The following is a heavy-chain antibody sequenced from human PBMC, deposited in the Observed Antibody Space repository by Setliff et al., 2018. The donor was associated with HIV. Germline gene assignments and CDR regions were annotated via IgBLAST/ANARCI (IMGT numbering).Heavy chain of an antibody. D-gene: IGHD3-9*01. V-gene: IGHV1-69*05. CDR3: ARVPILRYASPVDM. Sequence: SVKVSCKASGGTFSSYSINWVRQASGQGLEWMGGIIPIFGTANYSEKFRGRATMTRDTSRSTVYMELSSLRFDDTAVYYCARVPILRYASPVDMWGQGTLVTVSS. J-gene: IGHJ4*02. CDR1: GGTFSSYS. CDR2: IIPIFGTA.